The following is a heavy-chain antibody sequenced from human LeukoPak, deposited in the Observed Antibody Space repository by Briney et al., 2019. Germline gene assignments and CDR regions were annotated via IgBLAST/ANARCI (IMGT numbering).Heavy chain of an antibody. CDR2: IKQDGSEK. Sequence: PGGSLRLSCAASGFTFNSYWMSWVRQAPGKGLEWVANIKQDGSEKYYVDSVKGRFTISRDNAKNSLYLQMNSLRAEDTAVYHCARDYDVGGWYFDYWGQGTLVTVSS. D-gene: IGHD6-19*01. J-gene: IGHJ4*02. V-gene: IGHV3-7*01. CDR1: GFTFNSYW. CDR3: ARDYDVGGWYFDY.